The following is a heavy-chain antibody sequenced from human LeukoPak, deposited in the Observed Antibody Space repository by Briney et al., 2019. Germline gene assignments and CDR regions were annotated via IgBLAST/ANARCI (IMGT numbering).Heavy chain of an antibody. J-gene: IGHJ4*02. Sequence: GGSLRLSCAASGFTFSSYAMSWVRQAPGKGLEWVSAISGSGVSTYYADSVKGRFTISRDNSKNTLYLQMNSLRAEDTAVYYCAKGGPGRGCSYGFDYWGRGTLVTVSS. CDR1: GFTFSSYA. CDR3: AKGGPGRGCSYGFDY. CDR2: ISGSGVST. D-gene: IGHD5-18*01. V-gene: IGHV3-23*01.